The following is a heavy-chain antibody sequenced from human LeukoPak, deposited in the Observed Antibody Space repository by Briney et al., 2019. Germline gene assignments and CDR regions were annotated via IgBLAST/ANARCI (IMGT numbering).Heavy chain of an antibody. CDR3: AGGGQWLAFDS. CDR1: GGSFSGYY. CDR2: INHSGSA. V-gene: IGHV4-34*01. Sequence: PSETLSLTCAVYGGSFSGYYWSWIRQPPGKGLEWIGEINHSGSANYNPSLKSRITISVDTSKNQLSLMLNSVTAAATAVYYCAGGGQWLAFDSWGQGTLVTVSS. D-gene: IGHD6-19*01. J-gene: IGHJ4*02.